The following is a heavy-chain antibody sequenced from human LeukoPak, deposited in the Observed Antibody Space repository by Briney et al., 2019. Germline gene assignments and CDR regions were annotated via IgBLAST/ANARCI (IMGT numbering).Heavy chain of an antibody. J-gene: IGHJ4*02. CDR1: GFTFGSYW. V-gene: IGHV3-7*01. CDR2: IKQDGSEK. D-gene: IGHD6-13*01. Sequence: GGSLRLSCAVSGFTFGSYWMSWVRQAPGKGLEWVANIKQDGSEKYYVDSVKGRFTTSRDNAKNSLYLQMNSLRAEDTAVYYCARDSSNCPLDYWGQGTLVTVSS. CDR3: ARDSSNCPLDY.